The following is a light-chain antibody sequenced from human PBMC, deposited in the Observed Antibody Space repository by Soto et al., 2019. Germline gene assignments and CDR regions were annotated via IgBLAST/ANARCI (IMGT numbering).Light chain of an antibody. V-gene: IGLV1-44*01. Sequence: QAVVTQPPSASGTPGQRVTISCSGSSSNIGSNTVNWYQQLPGTAPKLLIYSNNQRPLGVPDRFSGSKSGTSASLAISGLQSEDEADYYCAAWDDSLNVLFGGGTKLTVL. CDR1: SSNIGSNT. CDR2: SNN. J-gene: IGLJ2*01. CDR3: AAWDDSLNVL.